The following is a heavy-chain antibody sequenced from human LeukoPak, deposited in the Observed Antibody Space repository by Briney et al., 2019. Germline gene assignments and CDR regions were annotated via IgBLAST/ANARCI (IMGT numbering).Heavy chain of an antibody. CDR3: ARNSGDY. J-gene: IGHJ4*02. Sequence: PSETLSLTCTVSGGSVSSSSYYWSWIRQPPGKGLEWIGYIYYTGSTNYNPSLKSRVTISVDTSKNQFSLKLSSVTAADTAVYYCARNSGDYWGQGTLVTVSS. V-gene: IGHV4-61*01. CDR2: IYYTGST. CDR1: GGSVSSSSYY. D-gene: IGHD4-23*01.